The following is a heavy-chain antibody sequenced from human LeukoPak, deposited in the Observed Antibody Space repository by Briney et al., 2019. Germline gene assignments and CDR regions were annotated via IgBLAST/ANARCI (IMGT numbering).Heavy chain of an antibody. CDR1: GYTFTSYA. CDR3: ACRHYESSGYWELLHY. V-gene: IGHV1-3*01. Sequence: ASVKVSCKASGYTFTSYAMHWVRQAPGQRLEWMGWINAGNGNTKYSQKFQGRVTITRDTSASTAYMELSSLRSEDTAVYYCACRHYESSGYWELLHYGGQETRVPVP. J-gene: IGHJ4*02. D-gene: IGHD3-22*01. CDR2: INAGNGNT.